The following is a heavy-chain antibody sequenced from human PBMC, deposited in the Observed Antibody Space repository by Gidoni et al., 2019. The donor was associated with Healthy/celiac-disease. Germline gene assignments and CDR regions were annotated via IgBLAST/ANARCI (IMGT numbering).Heavy chain of an antibody. J-gene: IGHJ4*02. D-gene: IGHD3-3*01. V-gene: IGHV1-69*01. CDR1: GCTFRSYA. Sequence: QVQLVQSVAEVNKPGSSVKVSCKASGCTFRSYAISWVRQAPGQGLEWMGGIIPIFGKANYAQKCQGRVTITADESTSTAYMELSSLRSEDTAGYYCAGKLRFFPFYYFDYWGQGTLVTVSS. CDR2: IIPIFGKA. CDR3: AGKLRFFPFYYFDY.